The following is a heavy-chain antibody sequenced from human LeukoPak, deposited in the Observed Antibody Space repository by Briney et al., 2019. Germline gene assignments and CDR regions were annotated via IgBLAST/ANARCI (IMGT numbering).Heavy chain of an antibody. CDR2: IYYSGST. Sequence: PSETLSLTCTVSGGSISSGVYYWSWLRQHPGKGLEGIGYIYYSGSTYYNPSLKSRVTISVDTSKNQFSLKLSSVTAADTAVYYCPRDGRRYSSSWYYFDCWGQGTLVTVSS. D-gene: IGHD6-13*01. V-gene: IGHV4-31*03. CDR1: GGSISSGVYY. J-gene: IGHJ4*02. CDR3: PRDGRRYSSSWYYFDC.